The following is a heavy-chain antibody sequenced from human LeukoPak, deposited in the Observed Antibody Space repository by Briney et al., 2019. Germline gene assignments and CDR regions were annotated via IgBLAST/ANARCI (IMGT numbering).Heavy chain of an antibody. Sequence: GASVKVSCKASGYIFTTSAIYWVRQAPGQRPEWMGWINAGNGNTKYSQEFQDRVSLTRDTSASAAYMELSRLTPEDTAVYYCTTSVSEGDEDGILTGFNYWGQGTLVTVSS. D-gene: IGHD3-9*01. V-gene: IGHV1-3*01. CDR2: INAGNGNT. CDR1: GYIFTTSA. CDR3: TTSVSEGDEDGILTGFNY. J-gene: IGHJ4*02.